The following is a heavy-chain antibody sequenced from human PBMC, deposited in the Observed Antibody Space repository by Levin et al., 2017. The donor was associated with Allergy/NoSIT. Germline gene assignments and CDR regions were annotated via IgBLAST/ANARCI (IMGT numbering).Heavy chain of an antibody. CDR1: GGSISSGDYY. V-gene: IGHV4-30-4*01. Sequence: LRLSCTVSGGSISSGDYYWSWIRQPPGKGLEWIGYIFYSGSTYYNPSLKSRVTISVDTSKNQFSLKLSSVTAAGTAVYYCARGAYDSSDHFDYWGQGTLVTVSS. J-gene: IGHJ4*02. CDR3: ARGAYDSSDHFDY. D-gene: IGHD3-22*01. CDR2: IFYSGST.